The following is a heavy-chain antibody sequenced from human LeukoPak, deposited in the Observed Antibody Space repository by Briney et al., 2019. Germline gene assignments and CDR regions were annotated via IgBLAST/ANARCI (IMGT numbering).Heavy chain of an antibody. Sequence: GGSLRLSFAASGFTFSSYSMNWVRQAPGKGLEWVSYISSTSSTIYYADSVKGRFTISRDNAKNSLYLQMNSLRVEDTALYYCARDRGGRGWFDPWGQGTLVTVSS. V-gene: IGHV3-48*01. CDR3: ARDRGGRGWFDP. CDR2: ISSTSSTI. D-gene: IGHD2-15*01. CDR1: GFTFSSYS. J-gene: IGHJ5*02.